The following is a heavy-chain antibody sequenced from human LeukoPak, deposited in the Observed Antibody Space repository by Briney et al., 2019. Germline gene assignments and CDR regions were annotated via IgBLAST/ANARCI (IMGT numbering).Heavy chain of an antibody. CDR1: GFTFSSYS. Sequence: GGSLSLSCAASGFTFSSYSMHWVRQAPGKGLEWVSSISSSSSYIYYADSVKGRFTISRDNAKNSLYLQMNSLRAEDTAVYYCASHLPMGGIGDYWGQGTLVTVSS. CDR3: ASHLPMGGIGDY. CDR2: ISSSSSYI. D-gene: IGHD2-21*01. V-gene: IGHV3-21*01. J-gene: IGHJ4*02.